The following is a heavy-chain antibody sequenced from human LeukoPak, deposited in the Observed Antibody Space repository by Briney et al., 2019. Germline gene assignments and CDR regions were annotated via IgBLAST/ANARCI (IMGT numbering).Heavy chain of an antibody. V-gene: IGHV3-30*02. D-gene: IGHD4-17*01. Sequence: PGGSLRLSCAASGFSFRNYGMHWVRRAPGKGLEWVAFIRYDGKNTKYHVDSVKGRFTISRDNSRDTVDLQMNSLRTEDTALYYCAKGGGDYVLDYFDYWGQGTLVTVSS. CDR3: AKGGGDYVLDYFDY. CDR2: IRYDGKNTK. J-gene: IGHJ4*02. CDR1: GFSFRNYG.